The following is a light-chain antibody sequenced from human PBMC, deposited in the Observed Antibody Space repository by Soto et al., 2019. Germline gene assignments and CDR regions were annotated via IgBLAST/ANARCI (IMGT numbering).Light chain of an antibody. CDR3: PQYGSSGT. V-gene: IGKV3-20*01. CDR1: QSVSNNY. J-gene: IGKJ1*01. Sequence: IALTQSPGTLSLSPGERATLSCRASQSVSNNYLAWYQQKPGQAPRLLIYGASNRATGIPDRFSGSGSGTDFTLTISRLEPEDFAVYYCPQYGSSGTFGQGTKVDIK. CDR2: GAS.